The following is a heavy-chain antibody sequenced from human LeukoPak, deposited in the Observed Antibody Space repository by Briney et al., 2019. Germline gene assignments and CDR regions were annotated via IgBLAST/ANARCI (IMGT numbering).Heavy chain of an antibody. J-gene: IGHJ6*03. D-gene: IGHD2-2*01. CDR2: INPNSGGT. V-gene: IGHV1-2*02. CDR1: GYTFTGYY. CDR3: ARELGYCSSTSCWHMDV. Sequence: EASVKVSCKASGYTFTGYYMHWVRQAPGQGLEWMGWINPNSGGTNYAQKFQGRVTMTRDTSISTAYMELSRLRSDDTAVYYCARELGYCSSTSCWHMDVWGKGTTVTVSS.